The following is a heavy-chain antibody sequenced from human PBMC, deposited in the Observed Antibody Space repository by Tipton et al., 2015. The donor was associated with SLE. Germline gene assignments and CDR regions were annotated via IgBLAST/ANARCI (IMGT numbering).Heavy chain of an antibody. J-gene: IGHJ5*02. CDR1: GYTFTSYG. D-gene: IGHD2-2*01. V-gene: IGHV1-69*05. CDR3: ARGRDQPLGFDP. Sequence: QSGAEVKKPGASVKVSCKASGYTFTSYGISWVRQAPGQGLEWMGGLIPIFGTANYAQKFQGRVTITTDESTSTAYMELSSLRSEDTAVYYCARGRDQPLGFDPWGQGTLVTVSS. CDR2: LIPIFGTA.